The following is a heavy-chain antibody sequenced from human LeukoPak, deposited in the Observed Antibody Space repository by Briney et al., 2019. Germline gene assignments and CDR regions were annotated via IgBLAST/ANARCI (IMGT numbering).Heavy chain of an antibody. D-gene: IGHD5-24*01. CDR1: GFTFSSYG. J-gene: IGHJ4*02. CDR2: ISGSGGST. Sequence: PGGSLRLSCAASGFTFSSYGMSWVRQAPGKGLEWDSAISGSGGSTYYADSVKGRFTISRDNSKNTLYLQMNSLRAEDTAVYYCAKEREARDGLHSFVDYWGQGTLVTVSS. CDR3: AKEREARDGLHSFVDY. V-gene: IGHV3-23*01.